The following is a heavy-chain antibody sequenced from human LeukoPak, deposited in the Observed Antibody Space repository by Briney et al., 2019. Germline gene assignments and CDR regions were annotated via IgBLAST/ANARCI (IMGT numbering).Heavy chain of an antibody. D-gene: IGHD1-7*01. CDR1: GFTVSSNY. Sequence: PGGSLRLSCAASGFTVSSNYVSWVRQAPGKGLEWVSVLYSGGSSYFSDSVKGRFTSSRDNSKNTVYLQMNSLRAEDAAVYYCAKAQGGTTLDYWGQGTLVTVSS. J-gene: IGHJ4*02. CDR2: LYSGGSS. V-gene: IGHV3-66*01. CDR3: AKAQGGTTLDY.